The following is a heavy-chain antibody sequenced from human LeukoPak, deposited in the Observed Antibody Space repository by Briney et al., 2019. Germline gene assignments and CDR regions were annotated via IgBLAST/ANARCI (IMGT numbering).Heavy chain of an antibody. D-gene: IGHD1-14*01. V-gene: IGHV4-34*01. Sequence: SETLSLTCAVYGGSFSGYYWSWIRQPPGKGLEWIGEINHSGSTNYNPSLKSRVTISVDTSKNQFSLKLSSVTAADTAVYYCARREGRTRSGILFDYWGQGTLVTVSS. CDR3: ARREGRTRSGILFDY. CDR2: INHSGST. J-gene: IGHJ4*02. CDR1: GGSFSGYY.